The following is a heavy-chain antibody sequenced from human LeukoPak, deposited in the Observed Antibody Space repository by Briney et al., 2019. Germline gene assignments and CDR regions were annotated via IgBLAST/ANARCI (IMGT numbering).Heavy chain of an antibody. V-gene: IGHV1-2*02. CDR3: ARDLAWLRSGYYDSSGYYLAGY. J-gene: IGHJ4*02. D-gene: IGHD3-22*01. CDR2: INPNSGGT. CDR1: EYTFTGYY. Sequence: GAAVKVSCKASEYTFTGYYMHWVRQAPGQGLEWMGWINPNSGGTNYAQKLQGRVTMTTDTSTSTAYMELRSLRSDDTAVYYCARDLAWLRSGYYDSSGYYLAGYWGQGTLVTVSS.